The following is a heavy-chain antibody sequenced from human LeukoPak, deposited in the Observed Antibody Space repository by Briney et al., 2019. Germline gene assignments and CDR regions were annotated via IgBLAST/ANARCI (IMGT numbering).Heavy chain of an antibody. CDR3: AKGGFRYSYGYFDY. D-gene: IGHD5-18*01. Sequence: GGSLRLSCAASGFTFSSHLMHWVRQAPGKGLVWVSRISSDGTYTNYADSVRGRFTISRDNAKNTLYLQMNSLRAEDTAVYYCAKGGFRYSYGYFDYWGQGTLVTVSS. J-gene: IGHJ4*02. V-gene: IGHV3-74*01. CDR2: ISSDGTYT. CDR1: GFTFSSHL.